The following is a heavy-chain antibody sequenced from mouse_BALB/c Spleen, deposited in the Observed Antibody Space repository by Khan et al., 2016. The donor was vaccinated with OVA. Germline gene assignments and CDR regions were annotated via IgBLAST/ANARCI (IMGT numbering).Heavy chain of an antibody. V-gene: IGHV1-4*01. CDR3: VRDGAYYRKGGWFAY. CDR1: GYTFTSYT. D-gene: IGHD2-14*01. Sequence: QVQLKESGAELARPGASVKMSCKASGYTFTSYTIHWIKLRPGQGLEWIGYINPSNGYTNYNQKFKDKATLTADKSSTTAYMQLSSLTSDDSAVYNGVRDGAYYRKGGWFAYWGQGTLVTVSA. CDR2: INPSNGYT. J-gene: IGHJ3*01.